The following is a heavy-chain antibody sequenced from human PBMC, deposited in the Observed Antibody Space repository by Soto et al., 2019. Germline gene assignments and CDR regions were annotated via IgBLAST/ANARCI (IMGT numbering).Heavy chain of an antibody. V-gene: IGHV3-30*18. Sequence: VQLVESGGGVVQPGRSLRLSCAASGFTFSDYAMHWVRQAPGKGLEWVAVVSHDGRNTHYADSVKGRFTISRDSSKNTVSLEMTRLRAEYTAVYYCAKGGRQWLVASDFNCWGQGALVTVSS. CDR2: VSHDGRNT. CDR3: AKGGRQWLVASDFNC. D-gene: IGHD6-19*01. J-gene: IGHJ4*02. CDR1: GFTFSDYA.